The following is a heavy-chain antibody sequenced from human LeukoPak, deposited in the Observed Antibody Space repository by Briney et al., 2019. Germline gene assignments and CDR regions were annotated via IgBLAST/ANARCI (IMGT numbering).Heavy chain of an antibody. Sequence: ASVTVSCKASGYTFTSYDISWVRQATGRGLEWMGWMNPNSGNAGYAQRFQGRVTMTRNNSISTAYMELTSLRSEDTAVYYCGRPLQRGSWTQRALDYWGQGTLVTVSS. CDR1: GYTFTSYD. D-gene: IGHD3-10*01. V-gene: IGHV1-8*01. CDR2: MNPNSGNA. CDR3: GRPLQRGSWTQRALDY. J-gene: IGHJ4*02.